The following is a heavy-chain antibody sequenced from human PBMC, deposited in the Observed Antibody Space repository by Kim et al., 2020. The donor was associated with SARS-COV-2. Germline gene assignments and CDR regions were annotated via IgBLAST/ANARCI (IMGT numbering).Heavy chain of an antibody. Sequence: SETLSLTCTVSGGSISSSSYYWGWIRQPPGKGLEWIGSIYYSGSTYYNPSLKSRVTISVDTSKNQFSLKLSSVTAADTAVYYCARHGFVWEDSGWYGMDVWGQGTTVTVSS. J-gene: IGHJ6*02. CDR1: GGSISSSSYY. V-gene: IGHV4-39*01. D-gene: IGHD5-12*01. CDR3: ARHGFVWEDSGWYGMDV. CDR2: IYYSGST.